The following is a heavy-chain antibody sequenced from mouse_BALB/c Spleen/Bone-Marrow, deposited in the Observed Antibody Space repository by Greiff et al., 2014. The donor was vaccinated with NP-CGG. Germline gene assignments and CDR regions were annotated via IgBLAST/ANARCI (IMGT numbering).Heavy chain of an antibody. J-gene: IGHJ3*01. Sequence: QVQLQQSGAELVRPGTSVKVSYKASGYAFTNYLIEWVKQRPGQGLEWIGVINPGSGGTNHNEKFKGKATLTADKSSSTAYMQLSSLTSDDSAVYFCAREIITSFAYWGQGTLVTVSA. CDR2: INPGSGGT. D-gene: IGHD1-1*01. V-gene: IGHV1-54*01. CDR3: AREIITSFAY. CDR1: GYAFTNYL.